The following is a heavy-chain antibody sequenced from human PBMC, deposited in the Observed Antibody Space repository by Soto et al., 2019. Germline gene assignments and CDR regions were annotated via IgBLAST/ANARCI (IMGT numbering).Heavy chain of an antibody. CDR3: ASGDDSKSWNIGHYDY. V-gene: IGHV4-59*01. CDR1: VGCFSSFW. D-gene: IGHD6-13*01. Sequence: PSQTRWLPGIVCVGCFSSFWWGWFRNPPGKGLEWIGYICYIDITNYNPFLKSRVTIAVDTTKNRFILKLSSVTAPETAVHYFASGDDSKSWNIGHYDYWGQGALVTV. J-gene: IGHJ4*02. CDR2: ICYIDIT.